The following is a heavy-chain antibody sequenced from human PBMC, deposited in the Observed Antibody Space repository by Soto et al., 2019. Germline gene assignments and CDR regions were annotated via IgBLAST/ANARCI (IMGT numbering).Heavy chain of an antibody. V-gene: IGHV3-33*01. D-gene: IGHD3-22*01. CDR3: ARGSSSGYYFRGY. J-gene: IGHJ4*02. Sequence: QVQLVESGGGVVQPGRSLRLSCVASGFTFSSYGMHWVRQAPGKGLEWVAVIWYDGSNKFYADSVKGRFTISRDNSKHTLYLQMNILRAEDPAVYYCARGSSSGYYFRGYWGQRTLVTDS. CDR1: GFTFSSYG. CDR2: IWYDGSNK.